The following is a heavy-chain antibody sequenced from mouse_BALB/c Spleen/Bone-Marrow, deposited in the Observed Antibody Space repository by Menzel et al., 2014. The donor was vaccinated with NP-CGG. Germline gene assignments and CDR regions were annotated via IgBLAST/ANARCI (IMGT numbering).Heavy chain of an antibody. CDR2: ISYSGST. CDR3: ARRGGYDFYNAMDY. Sequence: EVKLLESGPGLVKPSQSLSLTCTVTGYSITSDYAWNWIRQFPGNKLEWMGYISYSGSTGYNPSLKSRISITRDTSKNQFFLQLNSVTTEDTATYFCARRGGYDFYNAMDYWGQGTSVTVSS. V-gene: IGHV3-2*02. D-gene: IGHD2-2*01. CDR1: GYSITSDYA. J-gene: IGHJ4*01.